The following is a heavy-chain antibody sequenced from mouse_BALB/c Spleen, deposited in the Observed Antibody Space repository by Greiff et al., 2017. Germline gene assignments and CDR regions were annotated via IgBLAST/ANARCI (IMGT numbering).Heavy chain of an antibody. CDR2: IYPGDGDT. D-gene: IGHD3-1*01. J-gene: IGHJ4*01. CDR1: GYAFSSSW. Sequence: QVQLQQSGPELVKPGASVKISCKASGYAFSSSWMNWVKQRPGQGLEWIGRIYPGDGDTNYNGKFKGKATLTADKSSSTAYMQLSSLTSVDSAVYFCARWALYAMDYWGQGTSVTVSS. V-gene: IGHV1-82*01. CDR3: ARWALYAMDY.